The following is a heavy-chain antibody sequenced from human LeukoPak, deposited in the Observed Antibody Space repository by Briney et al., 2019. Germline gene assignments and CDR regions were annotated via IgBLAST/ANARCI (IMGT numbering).Heavy chain of an antibody. Sequence: GGSLRLSCAASGFTFDDYAMHWVRQAPGKGLEWVSLISWDGGSTYYADSVKGRFTISRDNSKNSLYLQMNSLRAEDTALYYCAKDISRVVVRGALDYWGQGTLVTVSS. CDR3: AKDISRVVVRGALDY. V-gene: IGHV3-43D*03. D-gene: IGHD3-10*01. CDR1: GFTFDDYA. CDR2: ISWDGGST. J-gene: IGHJ4*02.